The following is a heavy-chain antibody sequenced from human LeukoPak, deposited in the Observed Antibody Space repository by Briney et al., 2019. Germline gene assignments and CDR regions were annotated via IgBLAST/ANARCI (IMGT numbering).Heavy chain of an antibody. CDR1: GPFIKTYY. J-gene: IGHJ4*02. V-gene: IGHV4-59*08. CDR2: IYDSGNT. Sequence: SETLSLTCTVSGPFIKTYYWSWIRQVPGKGLEWIGHIYDSGNTNYNPSLKSRVTILADTSKSQFSLKLDSVTAADTAVYYCARHPDSSSAYWGQGTLVTVSS. CDR3: ARHPDSSSAY. D-gene: IGHD6-6*01.